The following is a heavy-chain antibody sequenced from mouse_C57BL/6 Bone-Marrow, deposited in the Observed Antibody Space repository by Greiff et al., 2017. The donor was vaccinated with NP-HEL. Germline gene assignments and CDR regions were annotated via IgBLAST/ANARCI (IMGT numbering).Heavy chain of an antibody. Sequence: QVQLQQSGAELVRPGASVTLSCKASGYTFTDYEMHWVKQTPVHGLEWIGAIDPETGGTAYNQKFKGKAILTADKSSSTAYMELRSLTSEDSAVYYCARGGETVRGLGYWGQGTTLTVSS. D-gene: IGHD1-1*01. CDR1: GYTFTDYE. CDR3: ARGGETVRGLGY. V-gene: IGHV1-15*01. CDR2: IDPETGGT. J-gene: IGHJ2*01.